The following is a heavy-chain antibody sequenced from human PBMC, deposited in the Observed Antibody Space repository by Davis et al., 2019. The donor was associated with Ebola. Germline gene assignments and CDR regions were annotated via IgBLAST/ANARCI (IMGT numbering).Heavy chain of an antibody. CDR2: INPSGGSP. V-gene: IGHV1-69*04. D-gene: IGHD5-18*01. Sequence: SVKVSCKASGYTFTSYGISWVRQAPGQGLEWMGMINPSGGSPTYAQKFQGRVTITADKSTSTAYMELSSLRSEDTAVYYCARDSGYSYGAGYYGMDVWGQGTTVTVSS. CDR3: ARDSGYSYGAGYYGMDV. CDR1: GYTFTSYG. J-gene: IGHJ6*02.